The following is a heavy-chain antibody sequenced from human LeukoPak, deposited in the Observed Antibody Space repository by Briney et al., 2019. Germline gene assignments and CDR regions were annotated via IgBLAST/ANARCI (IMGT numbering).Heavy chain of an antibody. V-gene: IGHV1-46*01. CDR2: INPSGGST. Sequence: ASVKVSCKASGYTFTGQYMHWVRQAPGQGLEWMGIINPSGGSTSYAQKFQGRVTMTRDTSTSTVYMELSSLRSEDTAVYYCARARAILSWTTPDDYWGQGTLVTVSS. J-gene: IGHJ4*02. CDR1: GYTFTGQY. CDR3: ARARAILSWTTPDDY. D-gene: IGHD4-17*01.